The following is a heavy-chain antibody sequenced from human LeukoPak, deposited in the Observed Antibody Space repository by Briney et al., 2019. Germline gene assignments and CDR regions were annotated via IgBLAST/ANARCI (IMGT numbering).Heavy chain of an antibody. D-gene: IGHD6-13*01. CDR1: GFTFSRYY. CDR3: TRVFVGDEYSSSGY. J-gene: IGHJ4*02. Sequence: PGGSLRLSCAASGFTFSRYYMHWVRQAPGKGLGWVLRINSDGSSTTYADSVKGRFTISRDNAKNTLYLQMNSLEVEDTAVYYCTRVFVGDEYSSSGYWGQGTLVTVSS. CDR2: INSDGSST. V-gene: IGHV3-74*01.